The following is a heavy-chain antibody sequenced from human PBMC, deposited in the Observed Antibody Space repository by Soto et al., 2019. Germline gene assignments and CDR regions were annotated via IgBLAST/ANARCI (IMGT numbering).Heavy chain of an antibody. CDR3: ERGWGYDSTDYYYAY. J-gene: IGHJ4*02. CDR2: IIPIFGTA. Sequence: QVQLVQSGAEVRKPGSSVRVSCKASGGSFNRHTISWVRQAPGQGLEWMGGIIPIFGTANHAQKFQGRVTIIEDESTNTVYMELSSLRYDDTAIYYCERGWGYDSTDYYYAYWGQGTLVIVSS. D-gene: IGHD3-22*01. V-gene: IGHV1-69*01. CDR1: GGSFNRHT.